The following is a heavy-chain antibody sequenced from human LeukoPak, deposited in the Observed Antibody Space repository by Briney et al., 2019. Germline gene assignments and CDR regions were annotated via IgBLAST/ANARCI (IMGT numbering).Heavy chain of an antibody. CDR1: GLTFSSYS. CDR3: ARDPHSGAYYEGYYYYYMDV. V-gene: IGHV3-21*01. CDR2: ISSSSSYI. J-gene: IGHJ6*03. D-gene: IGHD1-26*01. Sequence: TGGSLRLSCAASGLTFSSYSMNWVRQAPGKGLEWVSSISSSSSYIYYADSVKGRFTISRDNAKNSLYLQMNSLRAEDTGVYYCARDPHSGAYYEGYYYYYMDVWGRGTTVTVSS.